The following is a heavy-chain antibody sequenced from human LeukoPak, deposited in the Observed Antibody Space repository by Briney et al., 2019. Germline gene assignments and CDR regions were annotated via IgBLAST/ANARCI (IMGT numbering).Heavy chain of an antibody. Sequence: QPGRSLRLSCAASGFTFDDYAMHWVRQAPGKGLEWVSGISWNSGSIGYADSVKGRFTISRDNAKNSLYLQMNSLRAEDTALYYCAKGYSSSWHYYFDYWGQGTLVTVSS. CDR3: AKGYSSSWHYYFDY. CDR1: GFTFDDYA. V-gene: IGHV3-9*01. J-gene: IGHJ4*02. D-gene: IGHD6-13*01. CDR2: ISWNSGSI.